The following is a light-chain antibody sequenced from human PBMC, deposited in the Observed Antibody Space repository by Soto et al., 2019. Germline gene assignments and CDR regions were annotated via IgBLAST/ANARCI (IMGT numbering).Light chain of an antibody. J-gene: IGKJ3*01. CDR2: GAS. Sequence: DIQMTQSPSSLSASVGDRVTITCRASQSIRSYLNWFQQRPGKAPKLLIYGASSLQSGVPSRFSGSGSVTDFHLTISSLQPEDFATYYCQQTYSTPFAFGPGTKMDIK. CDR1: QSIRSY. V-gene: IGKV1-39*01. CDR3: QQTYSTPFA.